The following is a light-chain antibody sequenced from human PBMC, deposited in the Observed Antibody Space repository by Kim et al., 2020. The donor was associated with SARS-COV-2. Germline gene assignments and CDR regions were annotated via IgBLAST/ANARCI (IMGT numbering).Light chain of an antibody. J-gene: IGKJ2*01. V-gene: IGKV3-11*01. Sequence: EIVLTQSQATLSLSPGERATLSCRASQSVSSYVAWYQQKPGQAPRLLIYDASNRATGIPARFSGSGSGTDFTLTISSLEPEDFAVYYCQQRSKFTFGQGTKLEI. CDR3: QQRSKFT. CDR1: QSVSSY. CDR2: DAS.